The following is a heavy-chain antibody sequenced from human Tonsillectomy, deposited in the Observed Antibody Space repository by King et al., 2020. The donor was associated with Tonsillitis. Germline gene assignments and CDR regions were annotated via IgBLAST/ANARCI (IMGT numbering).Heavy chain of an antibody. D-gene: IGHD6-19*01. Sequence: VQLVESGGGLVQPGGSLRLSCAASGFTFSSYSMNWVRQARGKGLEWVSYISSSSSIIYYADSVKGRFTISRDNAKNSLNLQMNNLRAEDTAVYYCARDVAVAGPTYGMDVWGQGTTVTVSS. CDR1: GFTFSSYS. CDR2: ISSSSSII. CDR3: ARDVAVAGPTYGMDV. V-gene: IGHV3-48*01. J-gene: IGHJ6*02.